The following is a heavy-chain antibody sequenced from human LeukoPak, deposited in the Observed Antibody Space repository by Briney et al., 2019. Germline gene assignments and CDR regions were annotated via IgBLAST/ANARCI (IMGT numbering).Heavy chain of an antibody. D-gene: IGHD6-6*01. V-gene: IGHV4-38-2*02. J-gene: IGHJ4*02. Sequence: PSETLSLTCTVSGYSISSGYYWGWIRQPPGKGLEWIGSIYHSGSTYYNPSLKSRVTISVDTSKNQFSLKLSSVTAADTAVYYCARESSYSSSSYLDYWGQGTLVTVSS. CDR3: ARESSYSSSSYLDY. CDR2: IYHSGST. CDR1: GYSISSGYY.